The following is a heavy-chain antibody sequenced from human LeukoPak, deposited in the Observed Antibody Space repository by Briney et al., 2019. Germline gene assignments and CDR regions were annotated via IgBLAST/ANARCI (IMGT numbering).Heavy chain of an antibody. D-gene: IGHD6-19*01. Sequence: ASVKVSCKASGYTFTSYYMHWVRQAPGRGLEWMGIINPSGGSTSYAQKFQGRVTMTRDTSTSTVYMELSSLRSEDTAVYYCARERGIAVSNRRESYFEYWGQGTLVTVSS. CDR3: ARERGIAVSNRRESYFEY. CDR2: INPSGGST. J-gene: IGHJ4*02. CDR1: GYTFTSYY. V-gene: IGHV1-46*01.